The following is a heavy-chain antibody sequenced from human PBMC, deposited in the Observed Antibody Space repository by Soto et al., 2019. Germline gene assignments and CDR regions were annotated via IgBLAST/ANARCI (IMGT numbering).Heavy chain of an antibody. V-gene: IGHV4-59*12. CDR3: ARAITQLLGMDV. D-gene: IGHD3-10*01. CDR1: GGSISSYY. J-gene: IGHJ6*02. Sequence: SETLSLTCTVSGGSISSYYWSWIRQPPGKGLEWIGYIYYSGSTNYNPSLKSRVTISVDTSKNQFSLKLSSVTAADTAVYYCARAITQLLGMDVWGQGTTVTVSS. CDR2: IYYSGST.